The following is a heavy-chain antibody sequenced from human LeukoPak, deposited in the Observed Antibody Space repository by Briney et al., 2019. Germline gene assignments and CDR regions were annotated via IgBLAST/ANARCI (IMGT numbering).Heavy chain of an antibody. CDR2: IYYSGST. D-gene: IGHD3-10*01. CDR1: GGSISSYY. J-gene: IGHJ5*02. CDR3: ARGHYLSGSYNWFDP. V-gene: IGHV4-59*08. Sequence: SETLSLTCTVSGGSISSYYWSWIRQPPGKGLEWIGYIYYSGSTNYNPSLKSRVTISVVTSKNQFSLKLSSVTAADTAVYYCARGHYLSGSYNWFDPWGQGTLVTVSS.